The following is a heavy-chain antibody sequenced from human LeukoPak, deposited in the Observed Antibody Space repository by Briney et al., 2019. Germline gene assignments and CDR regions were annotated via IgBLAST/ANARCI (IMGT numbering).Heavy chain of an antibody. CDR2: ITDTGSSI. Sequence: GGSLRLSCAASGFPFNSYSMNWVRQAPGKGLEWLSYITDTGSSIFYAESVKGRFTISRDNARNALYLQMNSLRAEDTAIYYCARDRPLSGYDFDSWGQGTLVTVSS. V-gene: IGHV3-48*01. J-gene: IGHJ4*02. CDR3: ARDRPLSGYDFDS. D-gene: IGHD5-12*01. CDR1: GFPFNSYS.